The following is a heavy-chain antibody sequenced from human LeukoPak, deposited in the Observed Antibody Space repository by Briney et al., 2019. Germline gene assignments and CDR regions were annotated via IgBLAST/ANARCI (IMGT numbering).Heavy chain of an antibody. CDR1: GGTFSSYA. D-gene: IGHD5-18*01. V-gene: IGHV1-69*04. CDR2: IIPILGIA. Sequence: GASVKVSCKASGGTFSSYAISWVRQAPGQGLEWMGRIIPILGIANYAQKFQGRVTITADKSTSTAYMELSSLRSEDTAVYYCARLTSGETTMLNWFDPWGQGTLVTVSS. J-gene: IGHJ5*02. CDR3: ARLTSGETTMLNWFDP.